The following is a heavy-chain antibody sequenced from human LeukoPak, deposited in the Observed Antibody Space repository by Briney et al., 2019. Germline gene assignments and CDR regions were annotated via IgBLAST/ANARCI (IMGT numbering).Heavy chain of an antibody. CDR3: ETSRSFDY. D-gene: IGHD3-16*01. Sequence: PGGSLRLSCAASGFTFSSYCMLWVRQAPGKGLVWVSGINTDGTTTSYADSVKGRFTISRDNAKNTLYLQMNSLRADDTAMYYCETSRSFDYWGQGTLVTVSS. CDR1: GFTFSSYC. V-gene: IGHV3-74*01. CDR2: INTDGTTT. J-gene: IGHJ4*02.